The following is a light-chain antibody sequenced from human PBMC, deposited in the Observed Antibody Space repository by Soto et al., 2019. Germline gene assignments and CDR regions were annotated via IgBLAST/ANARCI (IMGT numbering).Light chain of an antibody. CDR3: QHYKMYSPWT. V-gene: IGKV1-5*01. CDR2: DVS. CDR1: QSITTW. J-gene: IGKJ1*01. Sequence: DIQMTQSPSTVSAYVGDSVTITCRASQSITTWLAWYQQRPGKAPKLLIYDVSSLQSGVPSRFSCSGSGTEFTLTISSLHPDDFATYYCQHYKMYSPWTVGQGTTVDIK.